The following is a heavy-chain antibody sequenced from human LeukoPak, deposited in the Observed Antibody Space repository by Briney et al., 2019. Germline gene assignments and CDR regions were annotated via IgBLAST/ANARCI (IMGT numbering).Heavy chain of an antibody. J-gene: IGHJ4*02. CDR3: ARDFDY. CDR1: GDSVSSNSAS. V-gene: IGHV6-1*01. Sequence: SQTLSVTCALSGDSVSSNSASWTWIRQSPSSGLEWLGRTYYRSTWFYDYAVSMRSRITINPDTPKNQFSLQLNSVTPEDTAVYYCARDFDYWGQGTLVTVSS. CDR2: TYYRSTWFY.